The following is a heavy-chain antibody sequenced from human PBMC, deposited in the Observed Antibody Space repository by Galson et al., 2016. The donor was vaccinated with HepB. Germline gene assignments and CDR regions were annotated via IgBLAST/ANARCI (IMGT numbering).Heavy chain of an antibody. CDR1: GFIFSNYA. J-gene: IGHJ6*02. V-gene: IGHV3-30*09. Sequence: SLRLSCAASGFIFSNYAMRWVRQAPGKGLEWVTVISFDGDNKYYADSVKGRFAISRDNSKNTLYLQMNSLRAEDTAVYYCARDYYNSSYYYNYSYYGMDDWGQGTTVTVSS. CDR2: ISFDGDNK. D-gene: IGHD3-22*01. CDR3: ARDYYNSSYYYNYSYYGMDD.